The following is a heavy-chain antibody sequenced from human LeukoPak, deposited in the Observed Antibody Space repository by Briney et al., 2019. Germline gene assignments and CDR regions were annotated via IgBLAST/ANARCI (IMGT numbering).Heavy chain of an antibody. CDR2: MNPNSGNT. V-gene: IGHV1-8*03. J-gene: IGHJ5*02. Sequence: GASVKVSCKASGYTFTSYDINWVRQATGQGLEWMGWMNPNSGNTGYAQKFQGRVTITRNTSISTAYMELSSLRSEDTAVYYCARGSPLVRSGLQDWFDPWGQGTLVTVSS. CDR3: ARGSPLVRSGLQDWFDP. CDR1: GYTFTSYD. D-gene: IGHD3-3*01.